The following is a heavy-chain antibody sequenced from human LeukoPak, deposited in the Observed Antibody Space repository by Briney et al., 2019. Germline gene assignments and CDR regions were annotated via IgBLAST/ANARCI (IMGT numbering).Heavy chain of an antibody. V-gene: IGHV1-2*06. J-gene: IGHJ4*02. CDR2: INPNSGGT. CDR1: GYTFTGYY. Sequence: ASVKVSCKASGYTFTGYYMHWVRQAPGQGLEWMGRINPNSGGTNYAQKFQGRVTMTSDSSISTAYMELSSLRSEDTAIYYCVRTPPNWGFDYWGQGTLVTVSS. CDR3: VRTPPNWGFDY. D-gene: IGHD7-27*01.